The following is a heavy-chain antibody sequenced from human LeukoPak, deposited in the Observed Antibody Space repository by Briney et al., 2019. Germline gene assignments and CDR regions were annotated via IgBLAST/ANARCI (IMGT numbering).Heavy chain of an antibody. J-gene: IGHJ3*02. CDR1: GGSMSPYH. V-gene: IGHV4-59*08. CDR2: IYYSGST. Sequence: ETLSLTCTVSGGSMSPYHWGWIRQPPGKGLEWIGYIYYSGSTNYNPSLKSRVTISVDTSKNQFSLKLSSVTAADTAVYYCARHLGPSETALVAFDIWGQGTMVTVSS. CDR3: ARHLGPSETALVAFDI.